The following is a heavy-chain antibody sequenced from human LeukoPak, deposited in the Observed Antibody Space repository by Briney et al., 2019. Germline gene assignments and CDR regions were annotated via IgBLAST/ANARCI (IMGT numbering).Heavy chain of an antibody. CDR3: VRAGWELDY. J-gene: IGHJ4*02. Sequence: GGSLRLSCAASGFIFSRFWMSWVRQAPGKRLQWVAHIKEDGTEKYYLDSVKGRFTIARDDARNSLYLQMNSLRDEDTAVYYCVRAGWELDYWGQGTPVIVSS. CDR1: GFIFSRFW. CDR2: IKEDGTEK. D-gene: IGHD4-23*01. V-gene: IGHV3-7*01.